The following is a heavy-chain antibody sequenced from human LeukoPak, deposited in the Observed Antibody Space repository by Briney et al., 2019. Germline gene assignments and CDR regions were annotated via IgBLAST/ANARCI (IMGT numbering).Heavy chain of an antibody. CDR2: INHSGST. Sequence: GSLRLSCAASGFTFNSYAMYWIRQPPGKGLEWIGEINHSGSTNYNPSLESRVTISVDTSKNQFSLKLSSVTAADTAVYYCARDTNGLNDYWGQGTLVTVSS. V-gene: IGHV4-34*01. J-gene: IGHJ4*02. CDR1: GFTFNSYA. CDR3: ARDTNGLNDY.